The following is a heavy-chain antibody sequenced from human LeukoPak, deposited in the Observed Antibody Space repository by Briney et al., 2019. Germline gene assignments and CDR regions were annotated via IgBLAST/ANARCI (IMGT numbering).Heavy chain of an antibody. CDR3: ARDPRCSSMSCYRPSFYGMDV. D-gene: IGHD2-2*01. V-gene: IGHV3-48*03. J-gene: IGHJ6*02. CDR1: GFTFSSYE. CDR2: ISSSGSSI. Sequence: PGGSLRLSCAASGFTFSSYEMYWVRQAPGKGLEWVSYISSSGSSIYYADSVKGRFTISRDNAKNSLYLQMNSLRAEDTAVYYCARDPRCSSMSCYRPSFYGMDVWGQGTTVTVSS.